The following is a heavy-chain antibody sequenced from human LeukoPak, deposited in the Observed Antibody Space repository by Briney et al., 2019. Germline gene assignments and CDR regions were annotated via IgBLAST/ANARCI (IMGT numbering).Heavy chain of an antibody. Sequence: YPGGSLRLSCAASGFTLSSYSMNWVRQAPGKGLEWVSFISSISNHIYYADSVKGRFTISRDNAKNSLYLQMNSLRAEDTAVYYCVRGNTYYYDSGDFDYWGQGTLVTVSS. CDR1: GFTLSSYS. V-gene: IGHV3-21*01. J-gene: IGHJ4*02. CDR2: ISSISNHI. D-gene: IGHD3-10*01. CDR3: VRGNTYYYDSGDFDY.